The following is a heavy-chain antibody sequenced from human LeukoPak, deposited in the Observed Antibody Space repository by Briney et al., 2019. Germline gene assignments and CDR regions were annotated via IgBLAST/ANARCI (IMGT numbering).Heavy chain of an antibody. V-gene: IGHV3-23*01. CDR3: ATGGNSGRAYYYYCMDV. CDR1: GFTFSTYA. J-gene: IGHJ6*03. D-gene: IGHD6-19*01. Sequence: GGSLRLSCATSGFTFSTYAMTWVRQAPGKGLEWVSSISGSGGSTYYADSVNGRFTISRDSSKNTLYLQMNSLRAEDTAVYYCATGGNSGRAYYYYCMDVWGKGTTVTVSS. CDR2: ISGSGGST.